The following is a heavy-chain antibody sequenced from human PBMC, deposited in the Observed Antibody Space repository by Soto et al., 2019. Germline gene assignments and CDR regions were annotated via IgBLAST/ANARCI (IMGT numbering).Heavy chain of an antibody. CDR3: ASPEYCSSTSCYYYYYGMDV. Sequence: QVQLLQSGAEVKKPGASVKVSCKASGGTFSSYAISWVRQAPGQGLEWMGGIIPIFGTANYAQKFKGRVTITADESTSTAYMEMSSLRSEDTAVYYCASPEYCSSTSCYYYYYGMDVWGQGTTVTVSS. D-gene: IGHD2-2*01. CDR1: GGTFSSYA. CDR2: IIPIFGTA. V-gene: IGHV1-69*01. J-gene: IGHJ6*02.